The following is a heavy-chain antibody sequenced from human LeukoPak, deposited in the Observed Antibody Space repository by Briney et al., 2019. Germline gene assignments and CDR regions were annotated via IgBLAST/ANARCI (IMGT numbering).Heavy chain of an antibody. CDR3: SLRVGATAPFDY. D-gene: IGHD1-26*01. Sequence: GGSLRLSCTASGFTFGDYAMSWVRQAPGKGLEWVGFIRSKAYGGTTEYAASVKGRFTISRDDSKSIAYLQINSLHTEDTAVYYCSLRVGATAPFDYWGQGTLVTVSS. CDR1: GFTFGDYA. V-gene: IGHV3-49*04. CDR2: IRSKAYGGTT. J-gene: IGHJ4*02.